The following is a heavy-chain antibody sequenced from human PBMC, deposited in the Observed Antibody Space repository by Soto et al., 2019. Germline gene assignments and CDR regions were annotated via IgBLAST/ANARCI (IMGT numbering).Heavy chain of an antibody. J-gene: IGHJ3*02. CDR3: ARVPPGGYSGYDSAFDI. Sequence: PGGSLRLSCVASGFSFSSYSMNWVRQAPGKGLEWLSYIDSRSSPTYYADSVKGRFTISRDNAKNSLYLQMNSLRAEDTALYYCARVPPGGYSGYDSAFDIWGQGTMVTVSS. CDR2: IDSRSSPT. D-gene: IGHD5-12*01. V-gene: IGHV3-48*04. CDR1: GFSFSSYS.